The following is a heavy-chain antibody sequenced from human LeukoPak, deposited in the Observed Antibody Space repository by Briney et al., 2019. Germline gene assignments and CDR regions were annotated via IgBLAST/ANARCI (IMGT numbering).Heavy chain of an antibody. CDR3: ARGYDSSGYLYYYYYMDV. J-gene: IGHJ6*03. CDR1: GGSFSGYY. Sequence: KASETLSLTCAVYGGSFSGYYWSWIRQPPGKGLEWIGEINHSGSTNYNPSLKSRVTISVDTSKNQFSLKLSSVTAADTAVYYCARGYDSSGYLYYYYYMDVWGKGTTVIIS. CDR2: INHSGST. V-gene: IGHV4-34*01. D-gene: IGHD3-22*01.